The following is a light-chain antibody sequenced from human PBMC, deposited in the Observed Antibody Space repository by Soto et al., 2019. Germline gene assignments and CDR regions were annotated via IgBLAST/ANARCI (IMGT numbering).Light chain of an antibody. CDR1: SSDIGTYDY. CDR3: TSYTGDDFTFI. J-gene: IGLJ1*01. Sequence: QSALPQPPSASGSLGQSVTISCTGTSSDIGTYDYVSWYQQHPGRAPKLIIFEVSKRPSGVPDRFSGSKSGNTASLIVSGLQPDDEAEYHCTSYTGDDFTFIFGTGTKVTVL. CDR2: EVS. V-gene: IGLV2-8*01.